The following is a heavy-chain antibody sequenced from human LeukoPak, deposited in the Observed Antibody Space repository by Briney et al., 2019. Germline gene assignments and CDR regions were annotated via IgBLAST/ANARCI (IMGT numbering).Heavy chain of an antibody. Sequence: SETLSLTCAVYGGSFSGYYWSWIRQPPGKGLEWIGEIYHSGSTNYNPSLKSRVSISVDTSKNQFSLKVRSVTAADTAVYYCARGPGHGDHNYYYYMDVWGKGTTVTISS. CDR1: GGSFSGYY. CDR2: IYHSGST. D-gene: IGHD4-17*01. CDR3: ARGPGHGDHNYYYYMDV. J-gene: IGHJ6*03. V-gene: IGHV4-34*01.